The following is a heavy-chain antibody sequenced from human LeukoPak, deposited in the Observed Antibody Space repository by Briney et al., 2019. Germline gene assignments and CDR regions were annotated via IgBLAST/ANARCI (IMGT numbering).Heavy chain of an antibody. CDR1: GFSLSTSGVG. CDR3: THITYFDLWTHAFDI. V-gene: IGHV2-5*01. J-gene: IGHJ3*02. D-gene: IGHD3/OR15-3a*01. Sequence: ESGPTLLKPTQTLTLTCTFSGFSLSTSGVGVGWIRQPPGKALEWLSLIYWNDDKRRSPSLKSRLTITKDTSKNQVVLTMTNMDPVDTATYYCTHITYFDLWTHAFDIWGQGTMVTVSS. CDR2: IYWNDDK.